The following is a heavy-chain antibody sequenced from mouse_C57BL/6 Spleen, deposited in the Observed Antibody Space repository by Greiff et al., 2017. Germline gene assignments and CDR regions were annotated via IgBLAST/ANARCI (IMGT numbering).Heavy chain of an antibody. V-gene: IGHV1-81*01. J-gene: IGHJ2*01. CDR3: AREENDYDFDY. D-gene: IGHD2-4*01. Sequence: QVQLQQSGAELARPGASVKLSCKASGYTFTSYGISWVKQRTGQGLEWIGEIYPRSGNTYYNEKFKGKATLTADKSSSTAYMELRSLTSEDSAGYFCAREENDYDFDYWGQGTTLTVSS. CDR2: IYPRSGNT. CDR1: GYTFTSYG.